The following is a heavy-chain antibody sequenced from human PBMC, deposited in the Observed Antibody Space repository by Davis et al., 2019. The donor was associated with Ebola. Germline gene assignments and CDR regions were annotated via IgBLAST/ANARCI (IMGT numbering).Heavy chain of an antibody. V-gene: IGHV1-18*04. D-gene: IGHD2-21*02. Sequence: ASVKVSCKTSGYTFYNHDITWVRQAPGQGLEWVGWFSPHNGHTNYTQKLHDRLTMTSDTSTNTAYMELKSLTFADTAVYFCARRSFCGGDCYSWEFDYWGQGSLVIVTS. CDR3: ARRSFCGGDCYSWEFDY. CDR2: FSPHNGHT. CDR1: GYTFYNHD. J-gene: IGHJ4*02.